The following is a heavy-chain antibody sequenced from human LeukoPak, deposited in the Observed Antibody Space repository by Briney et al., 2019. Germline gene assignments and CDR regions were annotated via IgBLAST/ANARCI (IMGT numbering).Heavy chain of an antibody. CDR3: ARDKQWLVTDY. V-gene: IGHV1-46*01. D-gene: IGHD6-19*01. CDR2: INPSGGST. Sequence: RASVKVSCKASGYTFTRYYMHWVRQAPGQGLAWMGIINPSGGSTSNAQKFQDRVTMTRDTSTSTVYMELSSLRSEDTAVYYCARDKQWLVTDYWGQGTLVTVSS. CDR1: GYTFTRYY. J-gene: IGHJ4*02.